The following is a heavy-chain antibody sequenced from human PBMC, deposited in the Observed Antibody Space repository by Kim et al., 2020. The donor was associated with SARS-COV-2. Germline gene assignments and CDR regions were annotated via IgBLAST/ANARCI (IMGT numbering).Heavy chain of an antibody. V-gene: IGHV1-69*13. J-gene: IGHJ6*02. CDR3: ARGFWGHCSGGSCYSDYYYYGMDV. Sequence: SVKVSCKASGGTFSSYAISWVRQAPGQGLEWMGGIIPIFGTANYAQKFQGRVTITADESTSTAYMELSSLRSEDTAVYYCARGFWGHCSGGSCYSDYYYYGMDVWGQGTTVTVSS. CDR1: GGTFSSYA. D-gene: IGHD2-15*01. CDR2: IIPIFGTA.